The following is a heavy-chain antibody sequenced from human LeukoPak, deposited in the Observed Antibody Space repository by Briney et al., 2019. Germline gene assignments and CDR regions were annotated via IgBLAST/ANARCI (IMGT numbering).Heavy chain of an antibody. Sequence: PSETLSLTCTVSGGSISSSSYYRGWIRQPPGKGLEWIGSIYYSGSTYYNPSLKSRVTISVDTSKNQFSLKLRFVTAADTAVYYCARVRCSGGSCPYYYYYYYMDVWGKGTTVTVSS. V-gene: IGHV4-39*07. CDR2: IYYSGST. CDR1: GGSISSSSYY. D-gene: IGHD2-15*01. J-gene: IGHJ6*03. CDR3: ARVRCSGGSCPYYYYYYYMDV.